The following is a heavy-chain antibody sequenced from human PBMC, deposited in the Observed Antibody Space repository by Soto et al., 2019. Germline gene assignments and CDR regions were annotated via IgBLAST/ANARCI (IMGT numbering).Heavy chain of an antibody. CDR3: ARRGAYSYGYSFDS. V-gene: IGHV5-51*03. CDR2: IYPGDSDT. CDR1: GYSFTTYW. D-gene: IGHD5-18*01. J-gene: IGHJ4*02. Sequence: EVQLVQSGAEVKEPGESLKISCKGSGYSFTTYWIAWVRQMPGKGLEWMGIIYPGDSDTRYSPSFQGQVTISADKSISTVYLQWSSLEASDPAMYYCARRGAYSYGYSFDSWGPGTLVTASS.